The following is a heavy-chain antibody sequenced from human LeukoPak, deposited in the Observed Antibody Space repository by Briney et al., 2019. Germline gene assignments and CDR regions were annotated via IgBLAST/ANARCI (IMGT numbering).Heavy chain of an antibody. CDR3: ARDSYGDANFDS. D-gene: IGHD4-17*01. V-gene: IGHV3-48*03. CDR2: ISDSGSSV. Sequence: GGSLRLSCEASGFTFSIYEVNWVRQAPGKGLEWLSHISDSGSSVHYADSVKGRFTISRDISKNAVYLQMNSLRAEDTAVYYCARDSYGDANFDSWGQGTLVTVSS. J-gene: IGHJ4*02. CDR1: GFTFSIYE.